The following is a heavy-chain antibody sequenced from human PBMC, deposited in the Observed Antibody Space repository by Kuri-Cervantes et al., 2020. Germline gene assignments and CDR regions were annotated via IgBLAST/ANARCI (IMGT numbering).Heavy chain of an antibody. V-gene: IGHV4-39*02. CDR3: AREGSTVYYYYYYGMDV. Sequence: GSLRLSCTASGGSISSSSYYWGWIRQPPGKGLEWIGSIYYSGSTYYNPSLKSRVTISVDTSKNQFSLKLSSVTAADTAVYYCAREGSTVYYYYYYGMDVWGQGTTVTVSS. D-gene: IGHD3-10*01. CDR2: IYYSGST. J-gene: IGHJ6*02. CDR1: GGSISSSSYY.